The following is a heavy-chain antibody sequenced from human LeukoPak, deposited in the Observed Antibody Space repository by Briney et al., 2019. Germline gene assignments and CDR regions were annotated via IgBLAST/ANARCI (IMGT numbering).Heavy chain of an antibody. Sequence: GGSLRLSCAASRFTFSSYEMNWVRQAPGKGLEWVSYISGSGIKHYADSVKGRFTISRDNAKNSLYLQMNSLRAEDTAVYYCAREVYGDNYFDYWGQGTLVTVSS. CDR1: RFTFSSYE. CDR2: ISGSGIK. J-gene: IGHJ4*02. V-gene: IGHV3-48*03. CDR3: AREVYGDNYFDY. D-gene: IGHD4-17*01.